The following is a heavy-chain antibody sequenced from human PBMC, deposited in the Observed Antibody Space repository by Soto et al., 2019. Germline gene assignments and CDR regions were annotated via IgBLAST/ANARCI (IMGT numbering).Heavy chain of an antibody. V-gene: IGHV4-39*01. CDR2: IYYSGST. CDR1: GGSISSSSYY. Sequence: QLQLQESGPGLVKPSETLSLTCTVSGGSISSSSYYWGWIRQPPGKGLEWIGSIYYSGSTYYNPSLQSRVTISVDTSKNQFSLKLSSVTAADTAVYYCARLSRYYDFWSGYFPYYFDYWGQGTLVTVSS. CDR3: ARLSRYYDFWSGYFPYYFDY. D-gene: IGHD3-3*01. J-gene: IGHJ4*02.